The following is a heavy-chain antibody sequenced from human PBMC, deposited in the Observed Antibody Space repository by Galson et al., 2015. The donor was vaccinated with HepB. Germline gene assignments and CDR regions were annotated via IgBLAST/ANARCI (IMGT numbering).Heavy chain of an antibody. D-gene: IGHD6-19*01. CDR2: IYGFNGNT. Sequence: SVKVSCKASGYIFTSSGISWVRQAPGKGLEWMGWIYGFNGNTNHAQRLQGRVTITTDTSTTTAYLELRRLTSDDTAVYYCARGGWYANAFDIWGQGTMVTVSS. CDR1: GYIFTSSG. J-gene: IGHJ3*02. V-gene: IGHV1-18*01. CDR3: ARGGWYANAFDI.